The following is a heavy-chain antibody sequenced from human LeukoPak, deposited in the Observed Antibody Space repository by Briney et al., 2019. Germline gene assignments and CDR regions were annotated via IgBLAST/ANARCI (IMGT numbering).Heavy chain of an antibody. J-gene: IGHJ4*02. D-gene: IGHD2-2*01. CDR3: ARRGVVPAASFDY. CDR2: INHSGST. V-gene: IGHV4-34*01. CDR1: SGSFSGYY. Sequence: SETLSLTCAVYSGSFSGYYWSWIRQPPGKGLEWIGEINHSGSTNYNPSLKSRVTISVDTSKNQFSLKLSSVTAADTAVYYCARRGVVPAASFDYWGQGTLVTVSS.